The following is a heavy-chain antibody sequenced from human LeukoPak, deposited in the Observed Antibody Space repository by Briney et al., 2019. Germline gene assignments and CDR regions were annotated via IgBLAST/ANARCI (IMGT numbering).Heavy chain of an antibody. V-gene: IGHV4-39*01. CDR3: ARRRVVAATLDY. D-gene: IGHD2-15*01. J-gene: IGHJ4*02. Sequence: SGTLSLTCTVSGGSISSSSYYWGWIRQPPGKGLEWIGSIYYSGSTYYNPSLKSRVTISVDTSKNQFSLKLSSVTAADPAVYYCARRRVVAATLDYWGQGTLVRVSS. CDR1: GGSISSSSYY. CDR2: IYYSGST.